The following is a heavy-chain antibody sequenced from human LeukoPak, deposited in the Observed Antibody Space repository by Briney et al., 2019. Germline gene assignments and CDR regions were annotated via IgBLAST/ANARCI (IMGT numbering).Heavy chain of an antibody. D-gene: IGHD6-13*01. CDR2: ISFDGSHK. CDR3: GKRGHLENGNSWYVIDY. J-gene: IGHJ4*02. V-gene: IGHV3-30*18. CDR1: GFTFSSYG. Sequence: GGSLRLSCTASGFTFSSYGMHWVRQAPGEGLEWVAVISFDGSHKYYVDSVKGRFTISRDNSKNTLFLQMNSLRAEDTAVYFCGKRGHLENGNSWYVIDYWGQGTLVTVSS.